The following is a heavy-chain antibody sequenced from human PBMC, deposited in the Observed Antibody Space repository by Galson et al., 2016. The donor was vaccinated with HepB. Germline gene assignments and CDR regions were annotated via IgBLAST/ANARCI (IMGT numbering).Heavy chain of an antibody. CDR2: ISNDGRNK. V-gene: IGHV3-30*04. CDR1: GFTFTSSA. J-gene: IGHJ4*02. D-gene: IGHD4-17*01. Sequence: SLRLSCAASGFTFTSSAMHWVRQAPGKGLEWVAVISNDGRNKYYADSVRGRFTVSRDNSKNTLFLQMNSLRAEDTAVYYCARRGPRQGRGPGHGDYDYLDYWGQGTLVTISS. CDR3: ARRGPRQGRGPGHGDYDYLDY.